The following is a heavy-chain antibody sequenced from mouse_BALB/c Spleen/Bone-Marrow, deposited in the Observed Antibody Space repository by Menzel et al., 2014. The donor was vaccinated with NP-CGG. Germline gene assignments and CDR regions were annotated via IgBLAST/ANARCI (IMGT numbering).Heavy chain of an antibody. D-gene: IGHD3-2*02. V-gene: IGHV5-17*02. CDR2: ISSGSSTI. Sequence: EVPGVESGGGLVLPGGSRKLSCAASGFTFSSFGMHWVRQAPEKGLEWVAYISSGSSTIYYADTVKGRFTISRDNPKNTLFLQMTSLRSEDTAMYYCAIRADWGQGTLVTVSA. J-gene: IGHJ3*01. CDR1: GFTFSSFG. CDR3: AIRAD.